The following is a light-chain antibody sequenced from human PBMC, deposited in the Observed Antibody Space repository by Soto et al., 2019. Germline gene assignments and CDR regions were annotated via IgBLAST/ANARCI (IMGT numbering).Light chain of an antibody. CDR3: AAWDDSLKAI. CDR1: TSNTGSNS. J-gene: IGLJ7*01. Sequence: QSVLTQPPSVSGTPGQGATTWGFGSTSNTGSNSVNWYQQFPGTAPRLLIYSSYQRPSGVPDRFSGSQSGTSASLAISGLQSDDEADYYCAAWDDSLKAIFGGGTQLTVL. CDR2: SSY. V-gene: IGLV1-44*01.